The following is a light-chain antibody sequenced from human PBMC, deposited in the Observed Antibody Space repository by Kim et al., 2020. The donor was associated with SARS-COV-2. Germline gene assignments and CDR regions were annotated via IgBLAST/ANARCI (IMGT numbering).Light chain of an antibody. CDR3: QSRDSGGKVI. V-gene: IGLV3-19*01. CDR1: SLRSYY. Sequence: SSELTQDPAVSVALGQKVRITCQGDSLRSYYATWYQQKPRQAPVLVIYGRNNRPSGIPDRFSGSTSGNTASLTISGAQAEDEADFYCQSRDSGGKVIFGGGTKVTVL. J-gene: IGLJ2*01. CDR2: GRN.